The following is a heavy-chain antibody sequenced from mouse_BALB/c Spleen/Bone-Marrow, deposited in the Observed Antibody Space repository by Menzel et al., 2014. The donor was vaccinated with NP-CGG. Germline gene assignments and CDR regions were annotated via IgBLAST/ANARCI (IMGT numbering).Heavy chain of an antibody. CDR2: ISSDGSYT. Sequence: EGKLLESGGSSGKPGWSLKLSCAASGFTFSSYAMSWVRQSPEKRLEWVAEISSDGSYTYYPDTVTGRFTISRDNANNALYLEMSSLRSEDTTMYYCARRRGYDFPFPYWGQGTLVTVSA. CDR1: GFTFSSYA. CDR3: ARRRGYDFPFPY. D-gene: IGHD2-4*01. V-gene: IGHV5-9-4*01. J-gene: IGHJ3*01.